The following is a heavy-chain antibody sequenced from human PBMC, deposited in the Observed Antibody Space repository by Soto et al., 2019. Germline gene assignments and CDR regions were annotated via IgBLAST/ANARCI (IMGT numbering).Heavy chain of an antibody. CDR1: GGSISSGGYS. J-gene: IGHJ6*02. Sequence: SETLSLTCAVSGGSISSGGYSWSWVRQPPGKGLEWIGEIYHSGSTNYNPSLKSRVTISVDKSKNQFSLKLSSVTAADTAVYYCARDQSYGDYGYHYYGMDVWGQGTTVTVS. V-gene: IGHV4-4*02. CDR2: IYHSGST. D-gene: IGHD4-17*01. CDR3: ARDQSYGDYGYHYYGMDV.